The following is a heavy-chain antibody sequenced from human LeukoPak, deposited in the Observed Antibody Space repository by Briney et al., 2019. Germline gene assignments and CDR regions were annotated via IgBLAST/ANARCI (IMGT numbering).Heavy chain of an antibody. J-gene: IGHJ4*02. D-gene: IGHD3-10*01. V-gene: IGHV1-2*02. CDR2: INPNSGGT. Sequence: ASVKVSCKASGYTFTGYYMHWVRQAPGQGLEWMGWINPNSGGTNYAQRLQGRVTMTTDTSTSTAYMELRSLRSDDTAVYYCARDFPYYGSGSYYDKMNDYWGQGTLVTVSS. CDR3: ARDFPYYGSGSYYDKMNDY. CDR1: GYTFTGYY.